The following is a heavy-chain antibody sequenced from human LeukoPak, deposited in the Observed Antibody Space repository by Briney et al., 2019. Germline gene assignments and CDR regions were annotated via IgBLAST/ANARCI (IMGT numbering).Heavy chain of an antibody. CDR3: ASHKGRATAVDY. CDR2: IIPILGIA. J-gene: IGHJ4*02. D-gene: IGHD2-21*02. CDR1: GGTFSSYA. Sequence: SVKVSCKASGGTFSSYAISWVRQAPGQGLEWMGRIIPILGIANYAQKFQGRVTITADKSTSTAYMELSSLRSEDTAVYYCASHKGRATAVDYWGQGTLVTVSS. V-gene: IGHV1-69*04.